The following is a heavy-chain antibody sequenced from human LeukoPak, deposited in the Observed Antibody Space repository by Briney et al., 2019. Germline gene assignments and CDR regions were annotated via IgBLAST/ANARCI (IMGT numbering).Heavy chain of an antibody. CDR2: MNPNSGNT. D-gene: IGHD6-13*01. J-gene: IGHJ6*03. Sequence: GASVKVSCKASGYTFTSYDINWVRQATGQGLEWMGWMNPNSGNTGYAQKFHGRVTITRNTSISTAYMELSSLRSEDTAVYYCARGSLGGSSWYGYYYYYYMDVWGKGTTVTVSS. V-gene: IGHV1-8*03. CDR3: ARGSLGGSSWYGYYYYYYMDV. CDR1: GYTFTSYD.